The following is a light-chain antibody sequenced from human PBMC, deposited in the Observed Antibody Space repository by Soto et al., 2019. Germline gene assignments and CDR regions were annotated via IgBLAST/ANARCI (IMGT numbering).Light chain of an antibody. CDR1: QSIRRW. CDR2: DAS. J-gene: IGKJ4*01. CDR3: QQYNSYSSLT. Sequence: DIQMTQSPSMLSASVGDRVTIACRASQSIRRWLAWYQQKPGKAPKLLIFDASTLESGVPSRFSGRGSETEFTLTISSLQPDDFATYYCQQYNSYSSLTFGGGTKVDIK. V-gene: IGKV1-5*01.